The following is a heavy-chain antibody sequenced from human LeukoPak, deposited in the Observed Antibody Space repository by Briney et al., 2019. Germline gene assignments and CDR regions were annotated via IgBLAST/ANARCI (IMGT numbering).Heavy chain of an antibody. CDR1: GFPFRSYA. D-gene: IGHD4/OR15-4a*01. Sequence: GGSLRLSCAASGFPFRSYAMHWVRQAPGKGLEWVAFIRYDGSYKYYGDSVKGRFTISRDNSKNTLYLQMNSLRAEDTAVYYCARGAPLSQIYFFYYYLDVWAKGTTVTISS. J-gene: IGHJ6*03. V-gene: IGHV3-30*02. CDR3: ARGAPLSQIYFFYYYLDV. CDR2: IRYDGSYK.